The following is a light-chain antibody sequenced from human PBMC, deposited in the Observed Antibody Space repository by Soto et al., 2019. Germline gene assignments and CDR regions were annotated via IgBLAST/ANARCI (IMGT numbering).Light chain of an antibody. V-gene: IGKV1-33*01. CDR1: QDISNY. CDR2: DAS. CDR3: QQYDNLPLT. J-gene: IGKJ4*01. Sequence: DIQMTQSPSSLSASVGDRVTITCQASQDISNYLNWYQQKPGKAPKLVIYDASNLETRVPSRFSGSGSGKDFTFTISSLQPEDIATYYCQQYDNLPLTFGGGTKVEIK.